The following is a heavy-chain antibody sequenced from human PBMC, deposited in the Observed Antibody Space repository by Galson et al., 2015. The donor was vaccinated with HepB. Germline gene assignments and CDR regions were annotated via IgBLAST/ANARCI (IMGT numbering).Heavy chain of an antibody. J-gene: IGHJ4*02. CDR2: IWYDGSNK. CDR3: ARDSLGGFGAHDY. V-gene: IGHV3-33*01. D-gene: IGHD5-12*01. CDR1: GFTFSNYG. Sequence: SLRLSCAASGFTFSNYGMHWVRQAPGKGLEWVAIIWYDGSNKYYADSVKGRFTISRDNSKNTLYLQMNTLRVEDTALYYCARDSLGGFGAHDYWGQGSLVTVSS.